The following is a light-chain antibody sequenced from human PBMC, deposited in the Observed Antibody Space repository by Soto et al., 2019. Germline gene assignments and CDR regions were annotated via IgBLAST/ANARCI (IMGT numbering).Light chain of an antibody. Sequence: QLVLTQPPSVSGAPGQTVTISCTGSSSNIGAGKDVHWYRQLPGAAPKFLISDSNHRPSGVPDRFSVSKSGASASLAITGLRAEDEGDYFCQSYGTGLSGLYVFGTGTKLTVL. V-gene: IGLV1-40*01. CDR1: SSNIGAGKD. J-gene: IGLJ1*01. CDR2: DSN. CDR3: QSYGTGLSGLYV.